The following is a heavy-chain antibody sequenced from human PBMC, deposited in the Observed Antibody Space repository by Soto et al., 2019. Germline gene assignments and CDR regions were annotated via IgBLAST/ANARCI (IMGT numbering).Heavy chain of an antibody. CDR3: TRTALYYYGLDV. D-gene: IGHD6-25*01. J-gene: IGHJ6*02. Sequence: EVQLVESGGGLVQPGGSLKLSCAASGFTFSGSAMHWVRQASGKGLEWVGRIRSKANSYATAYAASVKGRFTISRDASTNTAYLQMNSLKTEDTSVYFYTRTALYYYGLDVWGQGTTVTVSS. CDR1: GFTFSGSA. CDR2: IRSKANSYAT. V-gene: IGHV3-73*01.